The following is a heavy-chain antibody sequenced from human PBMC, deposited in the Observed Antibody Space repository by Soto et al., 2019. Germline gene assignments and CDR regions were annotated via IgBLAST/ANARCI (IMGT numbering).Heavy chain of an antibody. CDR1: GDSVSSNSAA. CDR3: ARDARSHYYDSSGYPNDAFDI. V-gene: IGHV6-1*01. CDR2: TYYRSKWYN. D-gene: IGHD3-22*01. Sequence: SQTLSLTCVISGDSVSSNSAAWNWIRQSPSRGLEWLGRTYYRSKWYNDYAVSVKSRITINPDTSKNQFSLQLNSVTPEDTAVYYCARDARSHYYDSSGYPNDAFDIWGQGTMVTVSS. J-gene: IGHJ3*02.